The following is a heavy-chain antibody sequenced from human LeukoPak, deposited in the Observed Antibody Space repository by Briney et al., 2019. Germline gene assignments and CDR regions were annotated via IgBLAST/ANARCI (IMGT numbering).Heavy chain of an antibody. Sequence: GGSLRLSCAASGFTFSSYAMHWVRQAPGKGLGWVAVISYDGSNKYYADSVKGRFTISRDNSKNTLYLQMNSLRAEDTAVYYCAREGNYCSSTSCYIGYFDYWGQGTLVTVSS. CDR2: ISYDGSNK. V-gene: IGHV3-30-3*01. J-gene: IGHJ4*02. D-gene: IGHD2-2*02. CDR3: AREGNYCSSTSCYIGYFDY. CDR1: GFTFSSYA.